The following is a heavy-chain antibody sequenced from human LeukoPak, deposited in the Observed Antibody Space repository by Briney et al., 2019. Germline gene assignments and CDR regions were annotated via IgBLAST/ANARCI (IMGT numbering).Heavy chain of an antibody. Sequence: GGSLRLSCAASGFTFSSYATSWVRQAPGKGLEWVSAISGSGGSTYYADSVKGRFTISRDNSKNTLYLQMNSLRAEDTAVYYCAKDRVSRVGASPFDYWGQGTLVTVSS. CDR2: ISGSGGST. D-gene: IGHD1-26*01. CDR1: GFTFSSYA. J-gene: IGHJ4*02. V-gene: IGHV3-23*01. CDR3: AKDRVSRVGASPFDY.